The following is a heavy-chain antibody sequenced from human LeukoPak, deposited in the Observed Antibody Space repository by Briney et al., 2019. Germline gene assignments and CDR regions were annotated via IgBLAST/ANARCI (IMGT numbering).Heavy chain of an antibody. CDR2: ISSSSSYI. J-gene: IGHJ3*02. Sequence: GSLRLSCAASGFTFSSYSMNWVRQAPGKGLEWVSSISSSSSYIYYADSVKGRFTISRDNAKNSLYLQMNSLRAEDTAVYYCARDSIVDAFDIWGQGTMVTVSS. D-gene: IGHD1-26*01. V-gene: IGHV3-21*04. CDR1: GFTFSSYS. CDR3: ARDSIVDAFDI.